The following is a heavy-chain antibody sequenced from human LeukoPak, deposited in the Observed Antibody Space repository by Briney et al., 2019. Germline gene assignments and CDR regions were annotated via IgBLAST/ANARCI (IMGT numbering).Heavy chain of an antibody. CDR1: GFTFSSYA. J-gene: IGHJ4*02. D-gene: IGHD3-10*01. Sequence: GGSLRLSCAASGFTFSSYAMHWVRQAPGKGLEWVAVISYDGSNKYYADSVKGRFTISRDNSKNTLYLQMNSLRAEDTAVYYCARSRAGVWYFDYWGQATLVTVSS. CDR2: ISYDGSNK. V-gene: IGHV3-30*04. CDR3: ARSRAGVWYFDY.